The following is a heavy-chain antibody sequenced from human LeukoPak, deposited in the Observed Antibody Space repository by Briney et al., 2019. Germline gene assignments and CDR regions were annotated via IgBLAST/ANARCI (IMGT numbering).Heavy chain of an antibody. Sequence: PSETLSLTCAVSGGSISSGGYSWSWIRQPPGRGLEWIGYIYHSGSTYYNPSLKSRVTISVDRSKNQFSLKLSSVTAADTAVYYCARQLRGRRHGELPNWFDPWGQGTLVTVSS. CDR3: ARQLRGRRHGELPNWFDP. J-gene: IGHJ5*02. CDR2: IYHSGST. D-gene: IGHD3-10*01. CDR1: GGSISSGGYS. V-gene: IGHV4-30-2*01.